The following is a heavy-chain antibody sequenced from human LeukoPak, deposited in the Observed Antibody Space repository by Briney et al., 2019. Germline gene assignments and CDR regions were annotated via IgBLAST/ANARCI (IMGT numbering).Heavy chain of an antibody. J-gene: IGHJ4*02. CDR1: GITFSSYR. CDR2: ISSSSSYI. Sequence: GGSLRLSCAASGITFSSYRTNWVRQAPGKGLEWVSSISSSSSYIYYADSVKGRFTISRDNAKNSLYLQMNSLRAEDTAVYYCAKGPLYYYDSSGYSPPVYWGQGTLVTVSS. V-gene: IGHV3-21*01. D-gene: IGHD3-22*01. CDR3: AKGPLYYYDSSGYSPPVY.